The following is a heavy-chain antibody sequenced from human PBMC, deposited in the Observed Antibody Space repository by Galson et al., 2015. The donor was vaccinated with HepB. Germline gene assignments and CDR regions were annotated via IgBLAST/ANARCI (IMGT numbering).Heavy chain of an antibody. CDR1: GFTSSDYY. CDR2: ISSSSSYT. D-gene: IGHD2-2*01. Sequence: SLRLSCAASGFTSSDYYMSWIRQAPGKGLEWVSYISSSSSYTNYADSVKGRFTIPRDNAKNSLYLQMNSLRAEDTAVYYCARGLGDSYQLPLLDRLDPWGQGTLVSVSS. CDR3: ARGLGDSYQLPLLDRLDP. V-gene: IGHV3-11*06. J-gene: IGHJ5*02.